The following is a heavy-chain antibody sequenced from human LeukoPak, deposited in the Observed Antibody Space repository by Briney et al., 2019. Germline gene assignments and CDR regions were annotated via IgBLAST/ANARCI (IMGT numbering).Heavy chain of an antibody. CDR2: VSWDGLTA. V-gene: IGHV3-43*01. CDR1: GFIFNDYT. J-gene: IGHJ4*02. Sequence: PWGSLRLSCAASGFIFNDYTMHWLRQAPGKGLEWVSLVSWDGLTAYYADSVKGRFTISRDNSKNSLYLQMNSLRSEDTAFYYCAKEGGDYRFEYWGQGTLVTVSS. D-gene: IGHD2-21*02. CDR3: AKEGGDYRFEY.